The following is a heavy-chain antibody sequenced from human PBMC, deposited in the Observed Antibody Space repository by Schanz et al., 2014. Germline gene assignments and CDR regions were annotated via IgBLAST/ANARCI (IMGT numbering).Heavy chain of an antibody. V-gene: IGHV3-21*01. Sequence: EVQLEESGGGLVKPGGSLRLSCEAYEFTFSSYKMNWVRQAPGKGLEWVSSISSSGSYIHYADSVKGRFTISRDNAKNTLYLQMNSLRAEDTAVYYCARDSRPNYDFLTAYYSIDYWGQGTLVTVSS. D-gene: IGHD3-9*01. CDR2: ISSSGSYI. J-gene: IGHJ4*02. CDR1: EFTFSSYK. CDR3: ARDSRPNYDFLTAYYSIDY.